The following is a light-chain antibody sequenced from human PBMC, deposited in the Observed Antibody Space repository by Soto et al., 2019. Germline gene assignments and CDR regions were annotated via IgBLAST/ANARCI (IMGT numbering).Light chain of an antibody. J-gene: IGLJ2*01. CDR3: SSFAGSTVV. V-gene: IGLV2-8*01. CDR1: SSDIGSYNH. Sequence: QSALTQPPSASGSPGQSVTISCTGTSSDIGSYNHVSWYHQHPGKAPKLMIYEVSKRPSGVPDRFSGSKSGNTASLTVSGLQAEDEADYYCSSFAGSTVVFGGGTKLTVL. CDR2: EVS.